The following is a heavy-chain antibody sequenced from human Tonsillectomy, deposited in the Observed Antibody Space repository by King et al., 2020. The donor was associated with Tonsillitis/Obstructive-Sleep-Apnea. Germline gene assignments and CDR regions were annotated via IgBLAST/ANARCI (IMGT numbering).Heavy chain of an antibody. CDR2: ISGSECNT. D-gene: IGHD6-13*01. J-gene: IGHJ3*02. Sequence: VQLVESGGGLVQPGGSLRLSCAASGFTFRSYAMSWVVQAPGRGLEWVSAISGSECNTYYSDSVKGRFTISRDNSKNTLYLQMNSLRAEDTAVYFCAKDSRYSSSVDAFDIWGQGTMVTVSS. V-gene: IGHV3-23*04. CDR3: AKDSRYSSSVDAFDI. CDR1: GFTFRSYA.